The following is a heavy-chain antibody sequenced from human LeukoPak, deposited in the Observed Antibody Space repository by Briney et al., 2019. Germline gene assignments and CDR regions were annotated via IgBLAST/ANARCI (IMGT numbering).Heavy chain of an antibody. CDR2: ISAYNGNT. J-gene: IGHJ4*02. Sequence: ASVKVSCKASGYAFTGYYIHWVRQAPGQGLEWMGWISAYNGNTNYAQKLQGRVTMTTDTSTSTAYMELRSLRSDDTAVYYCARSSGYYYSGKSPALDYWGQGTLVTVSS. D-gene: IGHD3-22*01. CDR3: ARSSGYYYSGKSPALDY. V-gene: IGHV1-18*04. CDR1: GYAFTGYY.